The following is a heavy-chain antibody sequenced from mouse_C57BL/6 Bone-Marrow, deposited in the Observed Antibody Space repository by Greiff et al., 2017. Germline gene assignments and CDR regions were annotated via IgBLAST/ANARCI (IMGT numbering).Heavy chain of an antibody. V-gene: IGHV1-80*01. CDR1: GYAFSSYW. D-gene: IGHD1-1*01. J-gene: IGHJ4*01. CDR2: IYPGDGDT. Sequence: QVQLQQSGAELVKPGASVKISCKASGYAFSSYWMNWVKQRPGKGLEWIGQIYPGDGDTNYNGKFKGKATLTADKSSSTAYMQLSSLTSEDSAVYFCAVLRYPHYYAMDYWGQGTSVTVSS. CDR3: AVLRYPHYYAMDY.